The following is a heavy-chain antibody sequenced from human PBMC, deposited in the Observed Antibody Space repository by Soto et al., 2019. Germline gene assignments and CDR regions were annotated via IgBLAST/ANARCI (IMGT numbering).Heavy chain of an antibody. CDR1: GGTFRRYG. V-gene: IGHV1-69*12. CDR3: AMTREYYYDGMDV. J-gene: IGHJ6*02. Sequence: QVQLVQSGAEVKKPGSSVKVSCKASGGTFRRYGMSWVRQAPGQGLEWMGGIIPIFGTANYAQKFQGRVTITADESTRTAYMELSSLRAEDTAVYYCAMTREYYYDGMDVWGQGTTVTVSS. CDR2: IIPIFGTA.